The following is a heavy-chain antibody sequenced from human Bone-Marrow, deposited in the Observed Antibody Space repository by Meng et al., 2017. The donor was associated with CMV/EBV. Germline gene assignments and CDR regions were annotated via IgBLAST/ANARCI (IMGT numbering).Heavy chain of an antibody. J-gene: IGHJ4*02. CDR3: ASLSGYATYFDY. V-gene: IGHV4-59*01. CDR1: GGSISSYY. D-gene: IGHD5-12*01. Sequence: SETLSLTCTVSGGSISSYYWSWIRQPPGKGLEWIGYIYYSGSTNYNPSLKSRVTISVDTSKDQSTPKPISVTAADTAVYYCASLSGYATYFDYWGQGTLVTVSS. CDR2: IYYSGST.